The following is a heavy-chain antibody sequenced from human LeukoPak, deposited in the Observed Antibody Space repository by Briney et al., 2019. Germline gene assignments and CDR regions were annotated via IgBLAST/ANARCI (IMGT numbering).Heavy chain of an antibody. Sequence: GGSLRLSCAASGFIFSSYWMSWVRQAPGKGLELVATINHYGSEKYYLESVKGRFTISRDNAKHSLYLQIDSLRAEDTAVFYCARDKEVGATLLDCWGQGTLVTVSS. D-gene: IGHD1-26*01. V-gene: IGHV3-7*01. CDR3: ARDKEVGATLLDC. CDR2: INHYGSEK. J-gene: IGHJ4*02. CDR1: GFIFSSYW.